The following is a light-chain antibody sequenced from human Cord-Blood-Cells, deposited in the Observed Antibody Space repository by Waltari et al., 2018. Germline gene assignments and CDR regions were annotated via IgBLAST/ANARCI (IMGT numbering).Light chain of an antibody. J-gene: IGLJ2*01. CDR1: SSDVGGYNY. CDR3: SSYTSSSTVV. CDR2: EVS. V-gene: IGLV2-14*01. Sequence: QSALTQPASVSGSPGQSITISCTGTSSDVGGYNYVSWYQQHPGKAPKLMIYEVSNRPSGVSKRFAGAKSGNTASRTISGLQAEDEADYYCSSYTSSSTVVVGGGTKLTVL.